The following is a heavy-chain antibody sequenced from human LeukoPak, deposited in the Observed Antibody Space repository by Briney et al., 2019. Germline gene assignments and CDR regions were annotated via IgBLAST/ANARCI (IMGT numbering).Heavy chain of an antibody. Sequence: SETLSLTCTVSGGSISSGGYFWSWIRQPPGKGLEWIGYIYHSGSAYYNPSLNSRVTISVDRSKNHFSLNLSSVTAADTAVYYCARVLLVRGVFGYWGQGTLVTVSS. CDR2: IYHSGSA. D-gene: IGHD3-10*01. J-gene: IGHJ4*02. CDR3: ARVLLVRGVFGY. V-gene: IGHV4-30-2*01. CDR1: GGSISSGGYF.